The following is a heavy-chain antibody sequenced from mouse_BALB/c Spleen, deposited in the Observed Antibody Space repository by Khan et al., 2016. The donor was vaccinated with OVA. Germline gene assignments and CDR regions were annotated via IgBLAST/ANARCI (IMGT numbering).Heavy chain of an antibody. CDR1: GYTFTSYW. D-gene: IGHD1-1*01. J-gene: IGHJ4*01. CDR3: ARPYYYGSRYDTMDA. CDR2: IYPGSGNT. V-gene: IGHV1-63*02. Sequence: VQLQESGAELVRPGTSVKMSCKAAGYTFTSYWIGWVKQRPGHGLEWIGDIYPGSGNTNYNEKFRGKATLIADTSSNTAYMQLSSLTSEDSAIYYCARPYYYGSRYDTMDAGGQGTSVTVSS.